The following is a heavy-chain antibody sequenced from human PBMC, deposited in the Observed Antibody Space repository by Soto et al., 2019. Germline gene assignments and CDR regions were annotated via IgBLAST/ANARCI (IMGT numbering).Heavy chain of an antibody. CDR3: ARSGYYGSGSYYNFDY. J-gene: IGHJ4*02. CDR1: GGSISTSSYY. CDR2: IYYSGST. Sequence: SETLSLTCTVSGGSISTSSYYWGWIRQPPGKGLEWIGSIYYSGSTYYNPSLKSRVTISVDTSKNQFSLRLSSVTAADTAVYYCARSGYYGSGSYYNFDYWGQGTLVTVSS. V-gene: IGHV4-39*01. D-gene: IGHD3-10*01.